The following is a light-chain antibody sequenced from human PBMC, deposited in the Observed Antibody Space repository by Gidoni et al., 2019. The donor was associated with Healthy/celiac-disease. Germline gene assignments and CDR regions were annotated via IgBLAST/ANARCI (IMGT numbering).Light chain of an antibody. J-gene: IGKJ4*01. V-gene: IGKV3-11*01. Sequence: EIVLTQSPATLSLSPGERATLSCRASQSVSSYLAWYQQKPGQAPRLLIYDASNRATGIPARFSGSGSGTDFTLSGLEPEDFAVYYCQQRSNWPPLTFGGXTKVEIK. CDR2: DAS. CDR3: QQRSNWPPLT. CDR1: QSVSSY.